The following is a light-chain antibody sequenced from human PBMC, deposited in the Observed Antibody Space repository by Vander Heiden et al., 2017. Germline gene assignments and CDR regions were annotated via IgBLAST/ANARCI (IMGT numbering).Light chain of an antibody. V-gene: IGLV1-40*01. J-gene: IGLJ2*01. CDR3: QSYDSSLSGSV. CDR2: GNS. Sequence: QSVLTQPPSVTGGPGQRFTISCTGSSSIIGAGYDVHWYQQLPGTAPKLLIYGNSNRPSGVPDRFSGSKSGTSASLAITGLQAEDEADYYCQSYDSSLSGSVFGGGTKLTVL. CDR1: SSIIGAGYD.